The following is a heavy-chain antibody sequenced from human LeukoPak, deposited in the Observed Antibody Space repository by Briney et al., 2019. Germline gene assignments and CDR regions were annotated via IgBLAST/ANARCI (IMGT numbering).Heavy chain of an antibody. V-gene: IGHV1-2*02. Sequence: ASVKVSCKTSGYTFTGYYMHWVRQAPGQGLEWMGWINPNSGGTNYAQKFQGRVTMTRDTSISTAYMELSRLRSDDTAVYYCARGAVAVPDDAFDIWGQGTMVTVSS. CDR1: GYTFTGYY. CDR2: INPNSGGT. J-gene: IGHJ3*02. D-gene: IGHD6-19*01. CDR3: ARGAVAVPDDAFDI.